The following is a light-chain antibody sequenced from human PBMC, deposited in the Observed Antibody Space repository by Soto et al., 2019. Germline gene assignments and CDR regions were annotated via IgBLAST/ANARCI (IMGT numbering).Light chain of an antibody. CDR1: QSVSSD. Sequence: EIVMTQSPATLSVSPGERATLSCRASQSVSSDLAWYHQKPGQAPRLLIYDASSRATGIPDRFSGSGSGTDFTLTISRLEPEDFAVYYCQQYGSIPWTFGQGTKVDIK. J-gene: IGKJ1*01. CDR2: DAS. CDR3: QQYGSIPWT. V-gene: IGKV3-20*01.